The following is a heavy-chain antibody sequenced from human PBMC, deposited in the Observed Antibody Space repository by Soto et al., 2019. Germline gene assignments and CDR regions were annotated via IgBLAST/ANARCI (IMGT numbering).Heavy chain of an antibody. CDR2: INAGNGKT. Sequence: QVQLVQSGAEEMKPGASVKVSCKASGYTFTSYAMHWVRQAPGQRLEWMGWINAGNGKTKYSQKFQGRVTVTRDTSASTAYMELSSLRSEDTAVYYWARDFGGFDPWGQGTLVTVSS. V-gene: IGHV1-3*05. D-gene: IGHD3-3*01. J-gene: IGHJ5*02. CDR1: GYTFTSYA. CDR3: ARDFGGFDP.